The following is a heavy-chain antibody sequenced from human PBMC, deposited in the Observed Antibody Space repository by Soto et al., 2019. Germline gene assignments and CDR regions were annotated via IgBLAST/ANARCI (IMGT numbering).Heavy chain of an antibody. J-gene: IGHJ4*02. CDR3: ARSGYSYGPFDY. CDR2: MNTDGSRT. Sequence: GGSLRLSCAASGFTFSVYWMHWVRQAPGKGLVWVSRMNTDGSRTNYADSAQGRFTISRDDAKNTLYLQMNSLRAEDTAVYYCARSGYSYGPFDYWGQGTLVTVSS. D-gene: IGHD5-18*01. CDR1: GFTFSVYW. V-gene: IGHV3-74*01.